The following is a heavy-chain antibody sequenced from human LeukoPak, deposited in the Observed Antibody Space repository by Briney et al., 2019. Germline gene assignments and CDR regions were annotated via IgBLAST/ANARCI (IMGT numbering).Heavy chain of an antibody. J-gene: IGHJ4*02. D-gene: IGHD3-16*01. V-gene: IGHV1-8*01. CDR2: MNPNSGNT. CDR1: GYTFTSYD. CDR3: ARESARSQDAFDI. Sequence: VASVKVSCKASGYTFTSYDINWVRQATGQGLEWMGWMNPNSGNTDYAQKLQGRVTMTTDTSTSTAYMELRSLRSDDTAVYYCARESARSQDAFDIWGQGTLVTVSS.